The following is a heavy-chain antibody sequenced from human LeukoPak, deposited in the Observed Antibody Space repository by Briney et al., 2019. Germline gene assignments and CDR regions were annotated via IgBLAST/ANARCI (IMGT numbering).Heavy chain of an antibody. CDR1: GGSISSNRYY. CDR2: IHYSGST. J-gene: IGHJ2*01. V-gene: IGHV4-39*07. D-gene: IGHD3-3*01. Sequence: PSETLSLTCTVSGGSISSNRYYWGWIRQPPGKGLEWIGNIHYSGSTNYNPSLKSRVTISVDTSKNQFSLKLSSVAAADTAVYYCARGEPPRFLEWLHHRAYWYFDLWGRGTLVTVSS. CDR3: ARGEPPRFLEWLHHRAYWYFDL.